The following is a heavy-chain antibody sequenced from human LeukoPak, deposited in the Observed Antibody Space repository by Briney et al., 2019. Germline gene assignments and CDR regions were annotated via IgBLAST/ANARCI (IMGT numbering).Heavy chain of an antibody. D-gene: IGHD1-26*01. V-gene: IGHV3-11*01. J-gene: IGHJ4*02. CDR1: GFTFSDYY. Sequence: GGSLRLSCAASGFTFSDYYMSWLRQAPGKGLEWVSYISSSGTTIYYADSVKGRFTISRDNAKNSLYLQMNSLRAEDTAVYYCARRRDSGSLQHFDYWGQGTLVTVSS. CDR2: ISSSGTTI. CDR3: ARRRDSGSLQHFDY.